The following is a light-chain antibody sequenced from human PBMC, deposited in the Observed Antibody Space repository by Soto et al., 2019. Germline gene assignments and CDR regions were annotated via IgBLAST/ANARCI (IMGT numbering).Light chain of an antibody. CDR1: SSDVGGYNY. V-gene: IGLV2-14*01. J-gene: IGLJ1*01. CDR2: DVS. CDR3: SSYTSSSTRV. Sequence: QSALTQPASVSGSPGQSITISCTGTSSDVGGYNYVSWYQQHPGKAPKLMIYDVSNRPSGVSNRVSGSKSANTASQTISGLHAEGEADYYCSSYTSSSTRVFGTGTQLTVL.